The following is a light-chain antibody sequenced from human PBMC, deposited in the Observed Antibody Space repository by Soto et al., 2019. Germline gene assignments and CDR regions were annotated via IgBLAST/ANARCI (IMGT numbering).Light chain of an antibody. Sequence: QSALTQPASVSGSPGQSITISCTGTSSDVGTYNYVSWYQQHPGKAPKLMIYEVSNRPSGVSTRFSGSKSGNTASLTISGLQAEDEADYYCASWDVSLKSWVFGGGTKLTVL. CDR1: SSDVGTYNY. V-gene: IGLV2-14*01. J-gene: IGLJ3*02. CDR2: EVS. CDR3: ASWDVSLKSWV.